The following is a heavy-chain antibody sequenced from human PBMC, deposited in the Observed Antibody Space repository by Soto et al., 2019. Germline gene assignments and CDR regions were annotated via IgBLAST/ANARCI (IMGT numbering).Heavy chain of an antibody. J-gene: IGHJ4*02. CDR1: GFTFSSYA. CDR2: ISGRGDST. D-gene: IGHD2-8*01. Sequence: GGSLRLSCAASGFTFSSYAMTWVRQAPGKGLEWVSAISGRGDSTYYADSVKGRFTISRDQSKNTLYLQMHSLRAEDTAVYFCAKERDNGADRYYFADWGQGTLVTVSS. CDR3: AKERDNGADRYYFAD. V-gene: IGHV3-23*01.